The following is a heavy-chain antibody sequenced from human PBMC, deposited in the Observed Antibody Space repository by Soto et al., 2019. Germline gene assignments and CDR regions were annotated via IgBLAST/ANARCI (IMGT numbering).Heavy chain of an antibody. CDR3: AHVYLAACGTRYYWDC. D-gene: IGHD2-15*01. CDR2: IYWDDDK. Sequence: QITLKESGPTLVKPTQTLTLTFTFSGCSFSTSAVGVCWIRPPPGTALEWLALIYWDDDKRYSPSLKGRLTSTNDISRKQGGGTMTNKYPLDTTTYYCAHVYLAACGTRYYWDCWGQGTMVTVSS. J-gene: IGHJ4*02. V-gene: IGHV2-5*02. CDR1: GCSFSTSAVG.